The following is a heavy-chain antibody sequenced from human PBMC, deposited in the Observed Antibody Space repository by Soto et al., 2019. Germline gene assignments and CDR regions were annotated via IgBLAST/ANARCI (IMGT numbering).Heavy chain of an antibody. J-gene: IGHJ4*02. D-gene: IGHD2-8*01. Sequence: QLQLQESGSGLVKPSQTLSLTCAVSGGSISSAGYSWSWIRQPPGKGLEWIGYIYHGSTYYNPSLKSRVTISVDRSKNHFSLRLSSVTAADTAAYYCARAGYCTNGVCYTPVDYWGQGTLVTVSS. CDR3: ARAGYCTNGVCYTPVDY. CDR2: IYHGST. CDR1: GGSISSAGYS. V-gene: IGHV4-30-2*01.